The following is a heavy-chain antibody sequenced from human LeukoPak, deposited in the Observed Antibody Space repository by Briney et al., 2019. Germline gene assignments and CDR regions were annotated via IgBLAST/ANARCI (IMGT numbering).Heavy chain of an antibody. Sequence: GESLKISCKGSGXSFTSYCIGWVRQMPGKGLEWMGIIYPGDSDTRYSPPFQGQVTISADKSISTAYLQWSSLKASDTAMYYCARQEKTGDIDYWGQGTLVTVSS. J-gene: IGHJ4*02. CDR1: GXSFTSYC. V-gene: IGHV5-51*01. CDR2: IYPGDSDT. CDR3: ARQEKTGDIDY. D-gene: IGHD7-27*01.